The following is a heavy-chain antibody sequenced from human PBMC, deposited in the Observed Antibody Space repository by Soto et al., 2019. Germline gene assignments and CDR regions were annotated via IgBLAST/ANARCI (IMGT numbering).Heavy chain of an antibody. J-gene: IGHJ5*02. CDR1: GGSLSGYY. CDR3: ARGERPNALFRKNWFDT. Sequence: SETLSLTCAVYGGSLSGYYWSWIRQPPGKGLEWIGEISHSGSTNYNPSLKSRVTISVDMSKNQFSLKVSSVTAADTAVYYCARGERPNALFRKNWFDTWGQGTLVTVSS. D-gene: IGHD2-21*01. CDR2: ISHSGST. V-gene: IGHV4-34*01.